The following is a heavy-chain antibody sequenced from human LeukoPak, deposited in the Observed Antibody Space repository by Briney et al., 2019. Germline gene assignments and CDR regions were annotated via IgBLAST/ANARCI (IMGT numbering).Heavy chain of an antibody. J-gene: IGHJ4*02. CDR2: ISGSGGST. CDR1: GFTFSTYA. Sequence: GGSLRLSCTAAGFTFSTYAMGWARQAPGKGLEWVSAISGSGGSTYYADSVKGRFTISRNNSKNTLYLQMNSLRAEDTAVYYCAKKGGYSYGFDYWGQGTLVTVSS. CDR3: AKKGGYSYGFDY. V-gene: IGHV3-23*01. D-gene: IGHD5-18*01.